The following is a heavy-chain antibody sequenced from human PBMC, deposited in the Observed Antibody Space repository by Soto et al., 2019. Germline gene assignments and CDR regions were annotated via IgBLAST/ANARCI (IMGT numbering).Heavy chain of an antibody. V-gene: IGHV5-51*01. CDR1: GYSYTSYW. CDR2: INPADSET. Sequence: GESLKISCKGSGYSYTSYWIGWVRQRPGRGLEWMGIINPADSETNYSPSFQGQVTISPDRSTSTAFLQLSSLKASDTAMYYCAASIFYYGMDVWGQGTTVTVSS. J-gene: IGHJ6*02. CDR3: AASIFYYGMDV.